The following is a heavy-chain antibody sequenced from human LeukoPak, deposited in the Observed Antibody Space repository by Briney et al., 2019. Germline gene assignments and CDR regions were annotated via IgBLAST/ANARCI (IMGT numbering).Heavy chain of an antibody. D-gene: IGHD3-16*02. CDR3: ARRYTGYRKDYSDY. Sequence: SETLSLTCAVSGYSISSGYYWGWIRQPPGKGLEWIGSIYHSGSTYYNPSLKSRVTISVDTSKNQFSLKLSSVTAADTAVYYCARRYTGYRKDYSDYWGQGTLVTVSS. V-gene: IGHV4-38-2*01. J-gene: IGHJ4*02. CDR2: IYHSGST. CDR1: GYSISSGYY.